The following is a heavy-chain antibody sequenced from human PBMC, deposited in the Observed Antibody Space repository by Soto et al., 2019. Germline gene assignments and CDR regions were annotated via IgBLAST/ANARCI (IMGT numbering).Heavy chain of an antibody. Sequence: ASVKVSCKTSGYTMTGYYVHWVRQAPGQGLEWMGWINPNSGGTNYAQKFQGWVTMTRDTSISTAYMELSRLRSDDTAVYYCARGGGGALQTYYYYGMDVWGQGTTVTVSS. CDR1: GYTMTGYY. CDR2: INPNSGGT. V-gene: IGHV1-2*04. CDR3: ARGGGGALQTYYYYGMDV. J-gene: IGHJ6*02. D-gene: IGHD1-26*01.